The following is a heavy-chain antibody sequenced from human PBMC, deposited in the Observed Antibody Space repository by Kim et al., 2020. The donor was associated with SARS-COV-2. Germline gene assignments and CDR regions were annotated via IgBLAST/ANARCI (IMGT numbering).Heavy chain of an antibody. Sequence: GGSLRLSCAASGFTFRSFPMHWIRQTPGKRLEYLATITGNGDSTYHANSVKGRFTISRDNSKNTLYLQMGSLRADDTAMYYCARDGYSSGRWVFDNWGQG. V-gene: IGHV3-64*01. CDR1: GFTFRSFP. CDR2: ITGNGDST. J-gene: IGHJ4*02. CDR3: ARDGYSSGRWVFDN. D-gene: IGHD6-19*01.